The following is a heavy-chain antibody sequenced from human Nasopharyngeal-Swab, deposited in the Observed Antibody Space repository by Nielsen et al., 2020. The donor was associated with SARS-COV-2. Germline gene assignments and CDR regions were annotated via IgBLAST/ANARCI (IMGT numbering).Heavy chain of an antibody. J-gene: IGHJ6*03. CDR2: LIYTGTT. CDR3: ARLRRGFYYYMDV. CDR1: GDSISSSVYY. Sequence: SETLSLTCTVSGDSISSSVYYWGWIRQSPGKGLEWLGSLIYTGTTYYNRSLKSRVSMSVYTSKNQFSLRLSSVTAADTAVYYCARLRRGFYYYMDVWGKGTTVTVSS. V-gene: IGHV4-39*01.